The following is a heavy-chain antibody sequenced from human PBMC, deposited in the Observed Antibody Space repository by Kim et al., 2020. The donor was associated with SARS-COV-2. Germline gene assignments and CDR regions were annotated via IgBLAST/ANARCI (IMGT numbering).Heavy chain of an antibody. V-gene: IGHV4-59*01. Sequence: YSPALGSRVAISVDMSRNQFSLELTSVTAADTAVFFCVRSTYRPSNYFDFWGQGALVTVSS. D-gene: IGHD2-2*01. CDR3: VRSTYRPSNYFDF. J-gene: IGHJ4*02.